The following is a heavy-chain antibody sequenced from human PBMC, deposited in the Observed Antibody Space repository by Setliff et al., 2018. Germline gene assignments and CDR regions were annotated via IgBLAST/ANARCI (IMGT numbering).Heavy chain of an antibody. CDR3: ARMPVYSGPYYSMDV. D-gene: IGHD1-26*01. CDR2: INAYNFNT. CDR1: RYTFTNYA. J-gene: IGHJ6*02. Sequence: ASVKVSCKASRYTFTNYAFGWVRQAPGQGLECMGWINAYNFNTYYTQKFQGRVTMTIDTSTSTAYMELRSLRSDDTAVYYCARMPVYSGPYYSMDVWGQGTTVTVSS. V-gene: IGHV1-18*01.